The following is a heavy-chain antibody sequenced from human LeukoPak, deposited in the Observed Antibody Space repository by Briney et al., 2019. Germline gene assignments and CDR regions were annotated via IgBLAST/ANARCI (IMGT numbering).Heavy chain of an antibody. D-gene: IGHD1-1*01. CDR3: ARDNDAGDAFDI. Sequence: GGSLRLSCAASGFTFSSYSMNWVRQAPGKGLEWVSSISSSSSYIYYTDSVKGRFTISRDNAKNSLYLQMNSLRAEDTAVYYCARDNDAGDAFDIWGQGTMVTVSS. J-gene: IGHJ3*02. CDR2: ISSSSSYI. V-gene: IGHV3-21*01. CDR1: GFTFSSYS.